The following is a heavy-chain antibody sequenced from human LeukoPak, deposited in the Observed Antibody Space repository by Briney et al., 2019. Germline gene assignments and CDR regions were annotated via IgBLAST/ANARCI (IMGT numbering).Heavy chain of an antibody. CDR1: GYTFTGYY. Sequence: HGASVKVSCKASGYTFTGYYMHWVRQAPGQGLEWMGWINPNSGGTNYAQKFQGRVTMTRDTSISTAYMELSRLRSDDTAVYYCARDNSVEDTAWWFDPWGQGTLVTVSS. D-gene: IGHD4-23*01. CDR3: ARDNSVEDTAWWFDP. V-gene: IGHV1-2*02. J-gene: IGHJ5*02. CDR2: INPNSGGT.